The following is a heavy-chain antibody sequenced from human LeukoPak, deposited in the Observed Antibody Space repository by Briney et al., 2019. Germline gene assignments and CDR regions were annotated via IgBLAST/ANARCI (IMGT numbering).Heavy chain of an antibody. Sequence: SGPTLVNPTETLTLTCTVSGFSLSNARMGVSWIRQPPGKALEWLAHIFSNDEKSYSTSLKSRLTISKDTSKSQVVLTMTNMDPVDTATYYCARSYYYDSSGYYGYYFDYWGQGTLVTVSS. J-gene: IGHJ4*02. CDR1: GFSLSNARMG. V-gene: IGHV2-26*01. D-gene: IGHD3-22*01. CDR3: ARSYYYDSSGYYGYYFDY. CDR2: IFSNDEK.